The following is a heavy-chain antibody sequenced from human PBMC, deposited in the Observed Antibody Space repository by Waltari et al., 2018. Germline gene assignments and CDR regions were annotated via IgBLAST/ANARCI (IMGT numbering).Heavy chain of an antibody. V-gene: IGHV3-21*01. D-gene: IGHD1-26*01. CDR2: ICSSSSYI. Sequence: EVQLVESGGGLVKPGGSLRLSWAASGFTFSSSRMNWVRQAPGKGLEWVSSICSSSSYIYYADSVKGRFTISRDNAKNSLYLQMNSLRAEDTAVYYCARDGSYYRFDYWGQGTLVTVSS. J-gene: IGHJ4*02. CDR1: GFTFSSSR. CDR3: ARDGSYYRFDY.